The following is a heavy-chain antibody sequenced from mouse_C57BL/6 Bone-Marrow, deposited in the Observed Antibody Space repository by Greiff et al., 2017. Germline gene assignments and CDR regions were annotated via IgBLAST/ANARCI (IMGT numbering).Heavy chain of an antibody. CDR2: IDPNSGGT. J-gene: IGHJ3*01. CDR1: GYTFTSYW. CDR3: ARGLLRGVFAY. Sequence: VQLQQPGAELVKPGASVQLSCKASGYTFTSYWMHWVKQRPGRGLEWIGRIDPNSGGTKYNEKFKSKATLTVDKPSSTAYMQLSSLTSVDSAVYYYARGLLRGVFAYWGQGTLVTVSA. V-gene: IGHV1-72*01. D-gene: IGHD2-3*01.